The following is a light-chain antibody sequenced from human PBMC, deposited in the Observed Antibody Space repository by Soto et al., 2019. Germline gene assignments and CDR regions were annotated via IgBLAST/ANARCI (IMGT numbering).Light chain of an antibody. Sequence: DIQMTQSPSTLSASVGDRAIITCRASQTVRNWLAWFQQKPGEAPKPLIYKASRLESGVPSRFSGSGYGTDFTLTVTNLVPGDSATYFCQQYDASPLTFGQGTKLEIK. CDR3: QQYDASPLT. V-gene: IGKV1-5*03. J-gene: IGKJ2*01. CDR1: QTVRNW. CDR2: KAS.